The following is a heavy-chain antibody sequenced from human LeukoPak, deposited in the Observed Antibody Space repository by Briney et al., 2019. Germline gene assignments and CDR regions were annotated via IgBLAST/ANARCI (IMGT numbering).Heavy chain of an antibody. J-gene: IGHJ4*02. D-gene: IGHD2-21*02. CDR3: ARGTHCGGDCYQLDY. Sequence: PSETLSLTCAVYGGSFSGYYWSWIRQPPGKGLEWIGEINHSGSTNYNPSLKSRVTISVDTSKNQFSLKLSSVTAADTAVYYCARGTHCGGDCYQLDYWGQGTLVTVSS. CDR2: INHSGST. V-gene: IGHV4-34*01. CDR1: GGSFSGYY.